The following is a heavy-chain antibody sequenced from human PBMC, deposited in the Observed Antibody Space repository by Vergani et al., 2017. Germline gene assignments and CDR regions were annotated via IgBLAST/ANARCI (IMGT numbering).Heavy chain of an antibody. CDR2: INTSGGST. J-gene: IGHJ3*02. Sequence: QVQLVQSGAEVKKPGASVKVSCTASGYTFTSYYMHWVQQAPGQGLAWMGIINTSGGSTSYAQKFQGRVTMTRDTSTSTVYMELISLRSEDTAVYYCASRNIAAAGTDAFDIWGQGTMVTVSS. CDR1: GYTFTSYY. D-gene: IGHD6-13*01. CDR3: ASRNIAAAGTDAFDI. V-gene: IGHV1-46*03.